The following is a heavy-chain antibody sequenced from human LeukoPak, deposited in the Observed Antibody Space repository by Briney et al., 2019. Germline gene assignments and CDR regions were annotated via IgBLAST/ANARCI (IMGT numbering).Heavy chain of an antibody. CDR1: GYTFTSYD. Sequence: ASVKVSCKASGYTFTSYDVNWVRQATRQGLEWMGWMNPNSGNTGYAQKFQGRVTMTRNTSISTAYMELSSLRSEDTAVYYCARGGAHYYDSSGYSDYWGQGTLVTVSS. D-gene: IGHD3-22*01. CDR3: ARGGAHYYDSSGYSDY. V-gene: IGHV1-8*01. J-gene: IGHJ4*02. CDR2: MNPNSGNT.